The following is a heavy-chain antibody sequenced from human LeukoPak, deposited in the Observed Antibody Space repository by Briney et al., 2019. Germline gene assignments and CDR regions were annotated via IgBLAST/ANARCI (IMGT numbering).Heavy chain of an antibody. J-gene: IGHJ4*02. CDR2: INHSGST. D-gene: IGHD1-1*01. CDR1: GGSISSYY. CDR3: ARTGTTSPFDY. Sequence: SETLSLTCTVSGGSISSYYWSWIRQPPGKGLEWIGEINHSGSTNYNPSLKSRVTISVDTSKNQFSLKLSSVTAADTAVYYCARTGTTSPFDYWGQGTLVTVSS. V-gene: IGHV4-34*01.